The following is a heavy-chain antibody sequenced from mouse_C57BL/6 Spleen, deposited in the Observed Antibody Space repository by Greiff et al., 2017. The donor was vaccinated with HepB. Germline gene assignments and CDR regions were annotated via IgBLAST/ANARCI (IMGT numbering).Heavy chain of an antibody. CDR2: IYPGGGYT. Sequence: VQLQQSGAELVRPGTSVKMSCKASGYTFTNYWIGWAKQRPGHGLEWIGDIYPGGGYTNYNEKFKGKATLTADKSSSTAYMQFSSLTSEDSAIFYCARSPPGRYYSNYVGYFDVWGTGTTVTVSS. D-gene: IGHD2-5*01. J-gene: IGHJ1*03. V-gene: IGHV1-63*01. CDR3: ARSPPGRYYSNYVGYFDV. CDR1: GYTFTNYW.